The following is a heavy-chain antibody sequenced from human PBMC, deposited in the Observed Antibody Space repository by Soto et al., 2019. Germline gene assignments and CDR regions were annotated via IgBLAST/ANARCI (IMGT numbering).Heavy chain of an antibody. CDR2: ISGSGGST. CDR3: AKDTREDGYNYDS. CDR1: GGSISSSSYY. Sequence: PSETLSLTCTVSGGSISSSSYYWGWIRQPPGKGLEWVSAISGSGGSTYYADSVKGRFTISRDNSKNTLYLQMNSLRAEDTAVYYCAKDTREDGYNYDSWGQGTLVTVSS. J-gene: IGHJ4*02. V-gene: IGHV3-23*01. D-gene: IGHD5-12*01.